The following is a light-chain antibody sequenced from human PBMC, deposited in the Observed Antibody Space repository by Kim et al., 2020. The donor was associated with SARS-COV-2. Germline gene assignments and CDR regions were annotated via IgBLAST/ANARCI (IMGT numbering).Light chain of an antibody. J-gene: IGLJ3*02. CDR2: SNN. CDR1: SSNIGSNT. CDR3: AAWDDSLNEWV. Sequence: GQRVTISCSGSSSNIGSNTVDWYQQLPGTAPKLLIYSNNTRPSGVPDRFSGSKSGATAALAIGGVQSEDEADYYCAAWDDSLNEWVFGGGTQLTVL. V-gene: IGLV1-44*01.